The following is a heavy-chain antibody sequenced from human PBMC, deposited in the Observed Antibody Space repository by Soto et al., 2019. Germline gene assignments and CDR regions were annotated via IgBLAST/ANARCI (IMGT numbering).Heavy chain of an antibody. CDR1: GFTFSSYA. Sequence: GGSLRLSCAASGFTFSSYAMHWVRQAPGKGLEWVAVISYDGSNKYYADSVKGRFTISRDNSKNTLYLQMNSLRAEDTAVYYCARDPIHYYDSSGYAYYFDYWCQGILVNVS. V-gene: IGHV3-30-3*01. D-gene: IGHD3-22*01. CDR2: ISYDGSNK. J-gene: IGHJ4*02. CDR3: ARDPIHYYDSSGYAYYFDY.